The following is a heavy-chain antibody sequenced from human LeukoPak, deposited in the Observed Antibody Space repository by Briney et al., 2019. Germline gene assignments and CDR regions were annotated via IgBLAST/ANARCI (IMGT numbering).Heavy chain of an antibody. CDR2: INPNSGGT. D-gene: IGHD6-6*01. J-gene: IGHJ4*02. CDR3: ARDLSSSSYGLDY. CDR1: GYTFTGYY. Sequence: ASVKVSCKASGYTFTGYYMHWVRQAPGQGLEWMGWINPNSGGTNYAQKFQGRVTMTRDTSISTAYMELSRLRSDDTAACYCARDLSSSSYGLDYWGQGTLVTVSS. V-gene: IGHV1-2*02.